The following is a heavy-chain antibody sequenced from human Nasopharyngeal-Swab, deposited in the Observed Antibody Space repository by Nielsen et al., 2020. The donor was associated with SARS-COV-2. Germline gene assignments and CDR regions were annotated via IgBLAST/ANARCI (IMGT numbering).Heavy chain of an antibody. CDR2: ISWNSGSI. CDR3: AKDGVRYYYGMDV. Sequence: SLKISCAASGFTFDDYAMHWVRQAPGKGLEWVSGISWNSGSIGYADSVKGRFTISRDNAKNSLYLQMNSLRAEDTALYYCAKDGVRYYYGMDVWGQGTTVTASS. CDR1: GFTFDDYA. J-gene: IGHJ6*02. V-gene: IGHV3-9*01.